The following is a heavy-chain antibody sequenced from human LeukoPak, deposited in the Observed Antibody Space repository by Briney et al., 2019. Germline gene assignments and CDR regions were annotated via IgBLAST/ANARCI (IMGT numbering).Heavy chain of an antibody. CDR3: AIDFFPVVDSSWYEIGY. V-gene: IGHV3-30-3*01. CDR2: ISYDGSNE. J-gene: IGHJ4*02. CDR1: GFTFSSYA. Sequence: PGGSLRLSCAASGFTFSSYAVHWVRQTPGKGLEWVALISYDGSNEYYADSVKGRFTISRDNSNNTLYLQMDSLRSEDTAVYFCAIDFFPVVDSSWYEIGYWGQGTLVTVSS. D-gene: IGHD6-13*01.